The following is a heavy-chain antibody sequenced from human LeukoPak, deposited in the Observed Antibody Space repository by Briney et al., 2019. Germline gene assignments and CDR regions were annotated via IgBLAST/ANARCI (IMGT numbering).Heavy chain of an antibody. CDR2: ISGSGGST. Sequence: GGSLRLSCAASGFTFSSYAMSWVRQAPGKGLEWVSAISGSGGSTYYADSVKGRFTIARDNAKNSLYLQMNSLRDEDEELYYCARRKDLCSSSSCPSFDYWGQGTLVTVSS. J-gene: IGHJ4*02. CDR1: GFTFSSYA. D-gene: IGHD2-15*01. V-gene: IGHV3-23*01. CDR3: ARRKDLCSSSSCPSFDY.